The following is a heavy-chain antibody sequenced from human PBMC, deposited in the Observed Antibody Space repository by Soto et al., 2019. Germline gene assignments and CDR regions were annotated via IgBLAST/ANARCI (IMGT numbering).Heavy chain of an antibody. CDR2: ISGSGGST. CDR3: ARDPYQSSNYYGSEFDY. J-gene: IGHJ4*02. V-gene: IGHV3-23*01. Sequence: ETLSLTCAVSGGSISSGGYSWSWVRQAPGKGLEWVSVISGSGGSTNYADSVKGRFTVSRDNAKNSLFLQMNSLRAEDTAVYYCARDPYQSSNYYGSEFDYWGQGILVTVSS. D-gene: IGHD3-10*01. CDR1: GGSISSGGYS.